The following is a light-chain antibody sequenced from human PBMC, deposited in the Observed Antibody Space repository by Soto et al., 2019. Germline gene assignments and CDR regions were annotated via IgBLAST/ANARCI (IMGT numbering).Light chain of an antibody. Sequence: DIVLTQTPLSSPVTLGQPASISCRSSQSLVYSDGNTYLSWLQQRPGQPPRLLIYQVSNRFSGVPDRFSGSGAGIYFTLKISRVEAEDVGVYYCVQFSNFPRTFGQGTKVEIK. CDR3: VQFSNFPRT. J-gene: IGKJ1*01. CDR1: QSLVYSDGNTY. CDR2: QVS. V-gene: IGKV2-24*01.